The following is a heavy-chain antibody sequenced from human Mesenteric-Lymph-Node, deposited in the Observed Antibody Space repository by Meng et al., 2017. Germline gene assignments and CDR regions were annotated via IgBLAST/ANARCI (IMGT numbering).Heavy chain of an antibody. CDR3: ARNYDGGVDY. CDR2: INNDGRST. CDR1: GFTFSSYV. V-gene: IGHV3-74*01. D-gene: IGHD4-23*01. J-gene: IGHJ4*02. Sequence: EVQLVESGEGLVQPGGSLRLSCAASGFTFSSYVMYWVRQAPGKGLEWVSRINNDGRSTGYADSVKGRFTISRENAKNTLYLQMNSLRAEDTAVYYCARNYDGGVDYWGQGTLVTVSS.